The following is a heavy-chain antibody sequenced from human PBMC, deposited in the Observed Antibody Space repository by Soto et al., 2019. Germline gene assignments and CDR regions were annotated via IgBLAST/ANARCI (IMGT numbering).Heavy chain of an antibody. CDR2: IFSSGST. Sequence: SETLSLTCTVSGDSIGSGNKYWSWIRQAPGKGLEWIGYIFSSGSTNYNPSLKSRVTISVDTSKNQFSLKLSSVTAADTAVYYCARGATPLPYSSSSLNYYYYGMDVWGQGTTVTVSS. D-gene: IGHD6-13*01. J-gene: IGHJ6*02. V-gene: IGHV4-61*01. CDR3: ARGATPLPYSSSSLNYYYYGMDV. CDR1: GDSIGSGNKY.